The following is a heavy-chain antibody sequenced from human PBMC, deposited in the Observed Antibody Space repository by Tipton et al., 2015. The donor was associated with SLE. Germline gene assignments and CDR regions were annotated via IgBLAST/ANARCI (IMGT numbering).Heavy chain of an antibody. J-gene: IGHJ4*02. CDR3: ARLSGSSSGDFDY. Sequence: QLVQSGAEVKKPGASLKISCKGSGYSFIDYWIAWVRQMPGKGLEWMGVIYPGDSDSRYSPSFQGQVTISADKSITTAYLQWSSLKASDTAMYYCARLSGSSSGDFDYWGQGTLVTVSS. CDR2: IYPGDSDS. D-gene: IGHD6-6*01. CDR1: GYSFIDYW. V-gene: IGHV5-51*03.